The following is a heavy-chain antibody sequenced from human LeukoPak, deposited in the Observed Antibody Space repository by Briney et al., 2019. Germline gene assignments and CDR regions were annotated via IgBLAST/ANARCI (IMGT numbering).Heavy chain of an antibody. D-gene: IGHD1-26*01. CDR1: GYTFTGYY. V-gene: IGHV1-2*02. CDR2: INPNSGGT. J-gene: IGHJ6*03. CDR3: ARHGGSYGVYYYYYMDV. Sequence: ASVKVSCKASGYTFTGYYMYWVRQAPGQGLEWMGWINPNSGGTNYAQKFQGRVTMTRDTSISTAYMELSRLKASDTAMYYCARHGGSYGVYYYYYMDVWGKGTTVTVSS.